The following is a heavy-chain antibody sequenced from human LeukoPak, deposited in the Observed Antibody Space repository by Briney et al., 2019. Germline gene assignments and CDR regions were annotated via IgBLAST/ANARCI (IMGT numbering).Heavy chain of an antibody. Sequence: SETLSLTCAVYGGSFSGYYWSWIRQPPGKGLEWIGEINHSGNINNNPSLKSRVNVSLDTSKNQFSLKLRSVTAADTAVYYCARYILGSSGPFDPWGQGTLVTVSS. J-gene: IGHJ5*02. CDR2: INHSGNI. CDR3: ARYILGSSGPFDP. D-gene: IGHD3-16*01. V-gene: IGHV4-34*01. CDR1: GGSFSGYY.